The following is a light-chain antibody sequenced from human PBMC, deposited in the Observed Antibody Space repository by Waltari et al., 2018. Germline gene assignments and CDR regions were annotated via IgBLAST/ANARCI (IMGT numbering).Light chain of an antibody. V-gene: IGLV1-44*01. CDR1: SSNIGIKP. CDR2: ANY. CDR3: ATWDDSLNGRV. J-gene: IGLJ3*02. Sequence: QSVLTQPPLASGTPGQRVTIPCSGNSSNIGIKPVTWYQQLPGTAPKLLIYANYHRPSGVPDRFSASKSDTSASLAISGLQSEDEADYFCATWDDSLNGRVFGGGTKLAVL.